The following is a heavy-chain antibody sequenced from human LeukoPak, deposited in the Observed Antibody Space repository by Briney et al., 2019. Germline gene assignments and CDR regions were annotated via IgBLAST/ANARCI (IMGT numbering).Heavy chain of an antibody. V-gene: IGHV5-51*01. CDR2: VYPGDSDT. Sequence: GQSLKISCKGSGYSFASYWIGWVRQMPGKGLEWMGVVYPGDSDTRYSPSFQGQVTISADKSISTAYLQWSSLKASDTAMYYCARGHLYDYSSTSYYFDYWGQGTLVTVSS. CDR3: ARGHLYDYSSTSYYFDY. J-gene: IGHJ4*02. CDR1: GYSFASYW. D-gene: IGHD6-13*01.